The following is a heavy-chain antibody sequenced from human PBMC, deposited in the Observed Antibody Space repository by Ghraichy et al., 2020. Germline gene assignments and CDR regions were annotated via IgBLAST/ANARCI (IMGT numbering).Heavy chain of an antibody. CDR1: GGSFSGYY. CDR2: INHSGST. CDR3: ARGPVESTVTIDY. V-gene: IGHV4-34*01. D-gene: IGHD4-11*01. J-gene: IGHJ4*02. Sequence: SETLSLTCAVYGGSFSGYYWSWIRQPPGKGLEWIGEINHSGSTNYNPSLKSRVTISVDTSKNQFSLKLSSVTAADTAVYYCARGPVESTVTIDYCGQGTLVTVSS.